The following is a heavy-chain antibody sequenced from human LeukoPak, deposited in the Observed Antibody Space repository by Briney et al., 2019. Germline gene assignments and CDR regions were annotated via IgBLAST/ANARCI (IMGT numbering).Heavy chain of an antibody. CDR1: VFTFSSDW. Sequence: GGSLRLSCAASVFTFSSDWMHWVRQAPGKGLVWVSRINSDGSSTSYAHSVRGRFTISRDNAKNTLYLQMNSLRAEDTAVYYCARALRYYYDSSGYSEMSYWVQGTLVTVSS. V-gene: IGHV3-74*01. CDR2: INSDGSST. D-gene: IGHD3-22*01. CDR3: ARALRYYYDSSGYSEMSY. J-gene: IGHJ4*02.